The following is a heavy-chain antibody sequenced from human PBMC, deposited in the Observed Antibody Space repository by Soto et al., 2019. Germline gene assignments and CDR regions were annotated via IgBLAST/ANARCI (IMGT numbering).Heavy chain of an antibody. CDR1: GGSISSSSYY. Sequence: SATLSLTCTVSGGSISSSSYYWGWIRQPPGKGLEWIGSIYYSGSTYYNPSLKSRVAISVDTSKNQFSLKLSSVTAADTAVYYCARQGGATNNWFDPWGQGTLVTVSS. V-gene: IGHV4-39*01. CDR3: ARQGGATNNWFDP. J-gene: IGHJ5*02. CDR2: IYYSGST. D-gene: IGHD1-26*01.